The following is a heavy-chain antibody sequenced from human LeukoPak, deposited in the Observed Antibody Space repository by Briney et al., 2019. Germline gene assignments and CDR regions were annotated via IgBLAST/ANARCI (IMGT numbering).Heavy chain of an antibody. J-gene: IGHJ4*02. D-gene: IGHD6-13*01. V-gene: IGHV3-7*01. CDR3: ARDGLGSSYWVGYFDY. Sequence: GGSLRLSCAASGFTFSSYWMSGGRQAPGKGLEWVANIKQDGSEKYYVDSVKGRFTISRDNAKNSLYLQMNSLRAEDTAVYYCARDGLGSSYWVGYFDYWGQGTLVTVSS. CDR1: GFTFSSYW. CDR2: IKQDGSEK.